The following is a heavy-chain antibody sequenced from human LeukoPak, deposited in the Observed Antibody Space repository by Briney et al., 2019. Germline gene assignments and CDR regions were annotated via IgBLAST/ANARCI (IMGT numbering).Heavy chain of an antibody. CDR3: TRVSLGGFVPIFRAAFDI. CDR2: IYYSGST. J-gene: IGHJ3*02. D-gene: IGHD2-15*01. CDR1: GGSISSSSYY. V-gene: IGHV4-39*01. Sequence: TSETLSLTCTVSGGSISSSSYYWGWIRQPPGKGLEWIGSIYYSGSTYYNPSLKSRVTISVDTSKNQFSLKLSSVTAAGTAVYYCTRVSLGGFVPIFRAAFDIWGQGTVVTVS.